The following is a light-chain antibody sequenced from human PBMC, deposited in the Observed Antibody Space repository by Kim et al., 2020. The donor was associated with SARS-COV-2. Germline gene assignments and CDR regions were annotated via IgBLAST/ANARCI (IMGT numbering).Light chain of an antibody. V-gene: IGKV2-30*01. CDR3: LQGKLRQYT. CDR2: KIS. J-gene: IGKJ2*01. Sequence: DVVMTQSPLSLPVTFGQSASISCRSSQSLVYVDGNTYLNWFHQRPGQSPRRLIDKISNRDSGVPDKCSGSGSGTYFTQVISRVEADDVVIYYCLQGKLRQYTFVQGTNLEIK. CDR1: QSLVYVDGNTY.